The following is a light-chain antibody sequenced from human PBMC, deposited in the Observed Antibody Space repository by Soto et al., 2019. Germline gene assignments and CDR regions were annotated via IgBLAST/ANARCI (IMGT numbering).Light chain of an antibody. CDR3: QVWYSSTDLYV. CDR2: DDS. J-gene: IGLJ1*01. CDR1: NIGSES. V-gene: IGLV3-21*02. Sequence: SYELTQPPSVSVAPGQTGRITCGGNNIGSESVHWYQQRPGQAPVLVVYDDSDRPSGIPERFSGSNSANTATLTISRVEAGDEADYYCQVWYSSTDLYVFGSGTKV.